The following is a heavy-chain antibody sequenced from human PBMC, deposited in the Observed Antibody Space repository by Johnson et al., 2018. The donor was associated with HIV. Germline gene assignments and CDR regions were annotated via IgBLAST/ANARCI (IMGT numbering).Heavy chain of an antibody. CDR2: IKQDGREK. CDR3: ARDGPWLQSQRDAFDI. CDR1: GFTFSSYW. Sequence: VQLVESGGGVVQPGGSLRLSCAASGFTFSSYWMSWVRQAPGKGLEWVANIKQDGREKYYADSVKGRFTISRDNAKNSLYLQMNSLRAEDTAVYYCARDGPWLQSQRDAFDIWGQGTMVTVSS. V-gene: IGHV3-7*01. D-gene: IGHD5-24*01. J-gene: IGHJ3*02.